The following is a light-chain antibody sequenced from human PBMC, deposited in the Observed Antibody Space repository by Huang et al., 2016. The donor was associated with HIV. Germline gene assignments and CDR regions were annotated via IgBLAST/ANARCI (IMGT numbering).Light chain of an antibody. Sequence: EIVMTQSPATLSVSPGERVILSCRASESVGSSLAWYQQQPGQAPRRLIYGASTRASGFPPRFSGSGSGTEFTLSISGLQSADFAVYYCQQYDKWPPRLTFGGGTKVEIK. V-gene: IGKV3-15*01. J-gene: IGKJ4*01. CDR1: ESVGSS. CDR2: GAS. CDR3: QQYDKWPPRLT.